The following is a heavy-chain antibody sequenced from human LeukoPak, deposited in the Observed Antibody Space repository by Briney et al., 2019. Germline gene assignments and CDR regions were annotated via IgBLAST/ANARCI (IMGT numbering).Heavy chain of an antibody. CDR2: IGAGGTFT. Sequence: GGSVRLSCTASGFTFSSYAMNWVRQAPGKGLEWVSGIGAGGTFTYYADSVKGRFTIFRDNSRNTLYLQMNSLRADDTAVYYCAKDLDYTTYWYYFDYWGQGTLVTVSS. J-gene: IGHJ4*02. CDR1: GFTFSSYA. CDR3: AKDLDYTTYWYYFDY. V-gene: IGHV3-23*01. D-gene: IGHD4-11*01.